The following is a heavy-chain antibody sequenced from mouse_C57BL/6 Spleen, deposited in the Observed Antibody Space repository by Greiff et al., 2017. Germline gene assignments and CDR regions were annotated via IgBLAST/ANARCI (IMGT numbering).Heavy chain of an antibody. CDR2: ISSGSSTI. Sequence: EVHLVESGGGLVKPGGSLKLSCAASGFTFSDYGMHWVRQAPEKGLEWVAYISSGSSTIYYADTVKGRFTISRDNAKNTLFLQMTSLRSEDTAMYYCARRYYYGSSPDYWGQGTTLTVSS. D-gene: IGHD1-1*01. CDR3: ARRYYYGSSPDY. CDR1: GFTFSDYG. J-gene: IGHJ2*01. V-gene: IGHV5-17*01.